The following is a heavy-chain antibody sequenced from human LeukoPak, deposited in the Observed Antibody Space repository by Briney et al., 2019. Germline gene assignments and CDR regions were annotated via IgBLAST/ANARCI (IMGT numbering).Heavy chain of an antibody. D-gene: IGHD3-10*01. J-gene: IGHJ4*02. Sequence: GSSVKVSCKASGGTFSSYAISWVRQAPGQGLEWMGGIIPIFGTANYAQEFQGRVTITADESTSTAYMELSSLRSEDTAVYYCARDYGSGSYSPYWGQGTLVTVSS. V-gene: IGHV1-69*01. CDR2: IIPIFGTA. CDR1: GGTFSSYA. CDR3: ARDYGSGSYSPY.